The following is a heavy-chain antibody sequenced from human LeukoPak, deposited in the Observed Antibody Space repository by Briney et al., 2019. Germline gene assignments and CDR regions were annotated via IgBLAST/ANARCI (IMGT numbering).Heavy chain of an antibody. Sequence: GGSLRLSCAASGFTFSSYAMTWVRQAPGKGLEWVSGISGSGGSPYYADSVKGRFTISRDNSKNTLYLQMNSLRAKDTAVYYCAKGSRWDCSSTTCYPYNWFDPWGQGTLVTVSS. V-gene: IGHV3-23*01. J-gene: IGHJ5*02. CDR1: GFTFSSYA. CDR3: AKGSRWDCSSTTCYPYNWFDP. D-gene: IGHD2-2*01. CDR2: ISGSGGSP.